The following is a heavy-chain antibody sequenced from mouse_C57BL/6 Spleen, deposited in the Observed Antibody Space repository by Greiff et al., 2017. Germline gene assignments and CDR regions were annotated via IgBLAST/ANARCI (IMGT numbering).Heavy chain of an antibody. CDR3: ARGYYGSSPGWFAY. V-gene: IGHV1-59*01. Sequence: QVQLKQPGAELVRPGTSVKLSCKASGYTFTSYWMHWVKQRPGQGLEWIGVIDPSDSYTNYNQKFKGKATLTVDTSSSTAYMQLSSLTSADSAVYYCARGYYGSSPGWFAYWGQGTLVTVSA. CDR1: GYTFTSYW. D-gene: IGHD1-1*01. J-gene: IGHJ3*01. CDR2: IDPSDSYT.